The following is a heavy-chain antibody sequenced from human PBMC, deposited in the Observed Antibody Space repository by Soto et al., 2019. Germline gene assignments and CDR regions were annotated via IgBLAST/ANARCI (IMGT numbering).Heavy chain of an antibody. CDR3: ARGAHYYYYMDV. CDR2: IYYSGST. D-gene: IGHD1-26*01. J-gene: IGHJ6*03. Sequence: PSETLSLTCTVSGGSISSYYWSWIRQPPGKGLEWIRDIYYSGSTNYNPSLKSRINISVDTSKNQFSLKLSSVTAADTAVYYCARGAHYYYYMDVWGKGTTVTVSS. V-gene: IGHV4-59*01. CDR1: GGSISSYY.